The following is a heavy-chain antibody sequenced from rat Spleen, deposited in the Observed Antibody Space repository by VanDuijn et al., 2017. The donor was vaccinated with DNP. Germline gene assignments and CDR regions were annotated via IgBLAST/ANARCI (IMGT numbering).Heavy chain of an antibody. CDR3: ARXGGVHXXLSXDX. CDR1: GYSITSNY. CDR2: ISYSGST. J-gene: IGHJ2*01. V-gene: IGHV3-1*01. Sequence: EVQLQESGPGLVKPSQSLSLTCSVTGYSITSNYWGWLRKFPGNKMEWMGYISYSGSTGYNPSLKSRISINRDTSTNQFFLQVNSVTTEDTATYYCARXGGVHXXLSXDXWGXXVMXXXSS. D-gene: IGHD1-6*01.